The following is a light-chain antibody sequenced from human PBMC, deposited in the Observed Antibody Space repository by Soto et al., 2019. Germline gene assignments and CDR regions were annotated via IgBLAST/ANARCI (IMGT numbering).Light chain of an antibody. J-gene: IGKJ4*01. V-gene: IGKV1-39*01. CDR3: QQSYSILLT. CDR1: QSISSY. CDR2: AAS. Sequence: DIKMTQSPSSLSASVGDRVTITCRASQSISSYLNWYQQKPGKAPKLLIYAASSLQSGVPSRFSGSGSGTDFTLTISSLQPEDFATYYCQQSYSILLTSGGGTTVAIK.